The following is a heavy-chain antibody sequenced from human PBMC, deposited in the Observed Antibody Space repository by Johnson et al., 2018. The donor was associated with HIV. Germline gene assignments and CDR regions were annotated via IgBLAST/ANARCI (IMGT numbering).Heavy chain of an antibody. D-gene: IGHD2-15*01. J-gene: IGHJ3*02. CDR2: ISSSGSTI. CDR1: GFTFSDHY. Sequence: QVQLVESGGGLVKPGGSPRLSCAASGFTFSDHYMAWIRQAPGKGLEWVSYISSSGSTIYYADSVKGRFTISRDNSKKSLYLQMHSLRAEDTAWYYCARVVVVVATVRVGAFDIWGQGTMGTFSS. V-gene: IGHV3-11*01. CDR3: ARVVVVVATVRVGAFDI.